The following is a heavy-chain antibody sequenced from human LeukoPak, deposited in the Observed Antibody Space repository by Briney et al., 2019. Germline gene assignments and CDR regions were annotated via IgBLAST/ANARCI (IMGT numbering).Heavy chain of an antibody. CDR2: ISSSGSTI. CDR1: GFTFSTYS. D-gene: IGHD4-17*01. V-gene: IGHV3-48*04. Sequence: TGGSLRLSCAASGFTFSTYSMNWVRRAPGKGLEWVSYISSSGSTILYADSVKGRFTISRDNAKNSLFLQMNSLRAEDTAVYYCARGPKSYGDYFDYWGQGTLVTVSS. CDR3: ARGPKSYGDYFDY. J-gene: IGHJ4*02.